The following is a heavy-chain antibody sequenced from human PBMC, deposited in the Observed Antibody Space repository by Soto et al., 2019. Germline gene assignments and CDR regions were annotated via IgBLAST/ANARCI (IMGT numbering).Heavy chain of an antibody. CDR1: GGSISTYF. D-gene: IGHD3-9*01. CDR2: IYYTGST. J-gene: IGHJ4*02. Sequence: SETLSLTCTVSGGSISTYFWTWIRQPPGKGLEWIGYIYYTGSTSYNPSLKSRVTMSLDTSKNHFSLNLSSVTAADTAVYYCARMYYDILTNYRTFDYWAQGALVTVSS. V-gene: IGHV4-59*01. CDR3: ARMYYDILTNYRTFDY.